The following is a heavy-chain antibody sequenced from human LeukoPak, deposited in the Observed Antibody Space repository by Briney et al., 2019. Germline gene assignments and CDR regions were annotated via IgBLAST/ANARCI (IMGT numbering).Heavy chain of an antibody. V-gene: IGHV4-4*02. CDR3: ARGIPYYDFWSGLDY. J-gene: IGHJ4*02. CDR1: GGSISSSNW. D-gene: IGHD3-3*01. CDR2: IYHSGST. Sequence: SGTLSLTCAVSGGSISSSNWWSWVRQPPGKGLEWIGEIYHSGSTNYNPSLKSRVTISVDKSKNQFSLKLSSVTAADTAVYYCARGIPYYDFWSGLDYWGQGTLVTVSS.